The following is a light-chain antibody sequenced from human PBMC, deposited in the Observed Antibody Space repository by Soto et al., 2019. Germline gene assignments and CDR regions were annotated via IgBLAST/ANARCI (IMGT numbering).Light chain of an antibody. Sequence: QSALTQPASVSGSPGQSITISCTGTSNDVGGYNHVSWYQQHPGKAPKLIIYEVSYRPSGVSNRFSGSKSGNTASLTISGLQAEDEADYYCNSYRSTDTVVFGGGTKQTVL. CDR3: NSYRSTDTVV. J-gene: IGLJ2*01. V-gene: IGLV2-14*01. CDR1: SNDVGGYNH. CDR2: EVS.